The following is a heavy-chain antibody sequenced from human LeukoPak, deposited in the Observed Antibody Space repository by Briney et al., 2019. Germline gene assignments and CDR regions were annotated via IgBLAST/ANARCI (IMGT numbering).Heavy chain of an antibody. CDR1: GGSISSYY. D-gene: IGHD1-1*01. Sequence: SETLSLTCTVSGGSISSYYWSWIRQPPGKGLEWIGYIYYSGSTNYNPSLKSRVTISVDTSKNQFSLKLSSVTAADTAAYYCAVTPIQANYFDYWGQGTLVTVSS. CDR3: AVTPIQANYFDY. CDR2: IYYSGST. J-gene: IGHJ4*02. V-gene: IGHV4-59*01.